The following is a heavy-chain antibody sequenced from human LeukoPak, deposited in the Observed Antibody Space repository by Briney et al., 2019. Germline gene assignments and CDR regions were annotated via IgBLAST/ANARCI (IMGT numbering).Heavy chain of an antibody. J-gene: IGHJ4*02. CDR1: GFTFSSYW. D-gene: IGHD3-3*01. CDR2: IKQDGSEK. V-gene: IGHV3-7*01. Sequence: GGSLRLSCAASGFTFSSYWMSWVRQAPGKGLEWVANIKQDGSEKYYVDSVKGRFTISRDNAKNSLYLQMNSLRAEDTAVYYCARGSTLRFSEWLAIDYWGQGTLVTVSS. CDR3: ARGSTLRFSEWLAIDY.